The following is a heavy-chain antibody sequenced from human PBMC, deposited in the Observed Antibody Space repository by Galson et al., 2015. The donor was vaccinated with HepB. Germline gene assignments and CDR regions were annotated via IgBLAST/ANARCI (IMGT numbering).Heavy chain of an antibody. V-gene: IGHV3-15*01. CDR1: GFNFPNAR. CDR3: TTDYPSEGHF. CDR2: IKSISDNGTT. Sequence: SLRLSCAASGFNFPNARMSWVRQAPGKGLEWVGHIKSISDNGTTDYAAPVNGRLIISRDDSKNTLYLRMNSLKIEDTVVYYCTTDYPSEGHFWGQGTLVTVSA. D-gene: IGHD3-16*02. J-gene: IGHJ4*02.